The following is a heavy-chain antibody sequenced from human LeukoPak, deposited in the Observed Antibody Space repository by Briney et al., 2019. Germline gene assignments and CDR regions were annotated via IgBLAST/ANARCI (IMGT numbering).Heavy chain of an antibody. CDR1: GFTFSSYA. J-gene: IGHJ4*02. CDR3: ARDGDYGGNSGRLFDY. CDR2: ISYDGSNK. Sequence: GRSLRLSCAASGFTFSSYAMHWVRQAPGKGLGWVAVISYDGSNKYYADSVKGRFTISRDNSKNTLYLQMNSLRAEDTAVYYCARDGDYGGNSGRLFDYWGQGTLVTVSS. D-gene: IGHD4-23*01. V-gene: IGHV3-30-3*01.